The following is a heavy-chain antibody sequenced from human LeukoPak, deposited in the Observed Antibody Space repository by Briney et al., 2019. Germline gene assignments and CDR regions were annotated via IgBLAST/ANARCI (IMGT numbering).Heavy chain of an antibody. CDR1: GGSISSYY. V-gene: IGHV4-59*01. J-gene: IGHJ2*01. CDR3: ARDGNPWNLDV. D-gene: IGHD1-14*01. Sequence: RPSETLSLTCTVSGGSISSYYWSWIRQPPGKGLEWIGYIYYSGSTNYNPSLKSRVTISVDTSKNQFSLQLSSVTAADTAVYYCARDGNPWNLDVWGRGTLVTVSS. CDR2: IYYSGST.